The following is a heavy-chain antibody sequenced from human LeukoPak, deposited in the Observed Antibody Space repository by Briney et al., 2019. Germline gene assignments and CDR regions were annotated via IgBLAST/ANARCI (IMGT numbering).Heavy chain of an antibody. J-gene: IGHJ5*02. V-gene: IGHV4-39*07. CDR2: VYYGGST. Sequence: PSETLSLTCTVSGGSISSSTYYWGWIRLPPGKGLEWIGCVYYGGSTNDNPSLKSRVTKSIDTSKHQFSLKLSSVTGADTSVYYCARHMVERDMVKSLGWFDPWGQGILVTVSS. D-gene: IGHD5-18*01. CDR1: GGSISSSTYY. CDR3: ARHMVERDMVKSLGWFDP.